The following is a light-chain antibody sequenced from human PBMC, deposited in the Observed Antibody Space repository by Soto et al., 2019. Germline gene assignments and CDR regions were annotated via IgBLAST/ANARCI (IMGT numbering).Light chain of an antibody. V-gene: IGKV1-16*01. J-gene: IGKJ4*01. CDR3: QPYNAYPLT. CDR2: AAS. CDR1: QGIRHQ. Sequence: DIQVTQSPSSLSASVGDRVTITCQTSQGIRHQLAWFQLKPGKAPKSLIYAASSLQSGVPSRFVGNGSERDFNLNIGSLQPEDFPTSYCQPYNAYPLTFGGGTKVE.